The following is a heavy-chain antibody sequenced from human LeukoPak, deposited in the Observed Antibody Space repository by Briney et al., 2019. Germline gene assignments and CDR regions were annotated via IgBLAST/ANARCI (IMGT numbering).Heavy chain of an antibody. D-gene: IGHD4/OR15-4a*01. Sequence: SETLSLTCTVSGGSISSYYWSWIRQPPGKGLEWIGYMYYSGTTNYNPSLKSRVTISADTSKNQFSLKMRSVTAADTAVYYCESANYDWFDPWGQGTLVTVSS. CDR3: ESANYDWFDP. J-gene: IGHJ5*02. V-gene: IGHV4-59*08. CDR1: GGSISSYY. CDR2: MYYSGTT.